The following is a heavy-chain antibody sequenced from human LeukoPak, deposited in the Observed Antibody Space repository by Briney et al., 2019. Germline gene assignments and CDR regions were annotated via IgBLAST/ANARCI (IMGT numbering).Heavy chain of an antibody. V-gene: IGHV3-23*01. D-gene: IGHD4-17*01. CDR1: GFTFSSYA. CDR2: ISGSGGST. CDR3: ARGLTMGDYGGYYFDY. J-gene: IGHJ4*02. Sequence: GGSLRLSCAASGFTFSSYAMSWVRQAPGKGLEWVSAISGSGGSTYYADSVKGRFTISRDNSKNTLYLQMNSLRAEDTALYRCARGLTMGDYGGYYFDYWGQGTLVTVSS.